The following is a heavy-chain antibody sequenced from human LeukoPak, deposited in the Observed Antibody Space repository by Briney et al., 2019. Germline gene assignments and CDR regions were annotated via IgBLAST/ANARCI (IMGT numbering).Heavy chain of an antibody. CDR2: MNPNSGNT. CDR3: ARGHHYDSSGYYLVDYYYGMDV. V-gene: IGHV1-8*01. Sequence: GASVKVSCKASGYTFTSYDINWVRQATGEGLEWMGWMNPNSGNTGYAQKFQGRVTMTRNTSISTAYMELSSLRSEDTAVYYCARGHHYDSSGYYLVDYYYGMDVWGQGTMVTVSS. D-gene: IGHD3-22*01. J-gene: IGHJ6*02. CDR1: GYTFTSYD.